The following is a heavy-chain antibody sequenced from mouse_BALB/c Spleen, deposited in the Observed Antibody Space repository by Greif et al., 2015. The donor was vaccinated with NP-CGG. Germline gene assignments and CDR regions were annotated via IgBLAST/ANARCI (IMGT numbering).Heavy chain of an antibody. CDR1: GYNFTSYW. V-gene: IGHV1-55*01. Sequence: VQLQQSGAELVKPGTSVKLSCKASGYNFTSYWINWVKLRPGQGLEWIGDIYPGSGSTNYNEKFKSKATLTVDTSSSTAYMQLSSLASEDSALYYCARNYYGSWFAYWGQGTLVTVSA. D-gene: IGHD1-2*01. CDR2: IYPGSGST. J-gene: IGHJ3*01. CDR3: ARNYYGSWFAY.